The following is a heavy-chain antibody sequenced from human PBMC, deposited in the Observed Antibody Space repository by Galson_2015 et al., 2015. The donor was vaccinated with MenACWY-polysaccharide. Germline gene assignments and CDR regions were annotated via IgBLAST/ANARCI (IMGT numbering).Heavy chain of an antibody. V-gene: IGHV4-31*03. J-gene: IGHJ5*02. CDR3: AGIPSTMSSFGWFDP. CDR2: IFNNGGP. CDR1: GDSITSGGHH. D-gene: IGHD3-3*01. Sequence: TLSLTCSVSGDSITSGGHHWTWLRQHPETGLNWIGYIFNNGGPKSNPSLRSRVTISSDPSRSQFSLQLTSVTAADTAIYYCAGIPSTMSSFGWFDPWGQGILVTVSP.